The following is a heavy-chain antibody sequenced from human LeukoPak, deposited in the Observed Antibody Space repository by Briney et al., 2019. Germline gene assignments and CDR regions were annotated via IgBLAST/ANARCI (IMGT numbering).Heavy chain of an antibody. Sequence: GASVKVSCKASGYTFTSYGISWVRLAPGQGLEWMGWISAYNGNTNYAQKLQGRVTTTTDTSTSTAYMELRSLRSDDTAVYYCARLVVPAAVYYMDVWGKGTTVTVSS. CDR1: GYTFTSYG. D-gene: IGHD2-2*01. CDR3: ARLVVPAAVYYMDV. V-gene: IGHV1-18*01. J-gene: IGHJ6*03. CDR2: ISAYNGNT.